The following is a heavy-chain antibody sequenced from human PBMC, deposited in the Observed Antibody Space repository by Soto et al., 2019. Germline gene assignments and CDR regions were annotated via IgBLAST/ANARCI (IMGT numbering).Heavy chain of an antibody. J-gene: IGHJ4*02. V-gene: IGHV4-39*01. D-gene: IGHD3-22*01. CDR3: ARHKYHSRGPSDY. CDR1: GGSISSSSYY. CDR2: IYYSGST. Sequence: SETLSLTCTVSGGSISSSSYYWGWIRQPPGKGLEWIGSIYYSGSTYYNPSLKSRVTISVDTSKNQFSLKLSSVTAADTAVYYCARHKYHSRGPSDYWGQGTLVTVAS.